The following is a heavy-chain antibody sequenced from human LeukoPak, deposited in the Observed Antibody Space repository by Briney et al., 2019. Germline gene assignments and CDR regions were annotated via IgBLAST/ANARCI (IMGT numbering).Heavy chain of an antibody. J-gene: IGHJ4*02. CDR3: ASFGAVTTFDY. V-gene: IGHV1-69*04. D-gene: IGHD4-17*01. CDR1: GGTFSSYA. CDR2: IIPILGIA. Sequence: SVKVSCKASGGTFSSYAISWVRQAPGQGLEWMGRIIPILGIANYAQKFQGRVTITADKSTSTAYMELSSLRSEDTAVYYCASFGAVTTFDYWGREPWSPSPQ.